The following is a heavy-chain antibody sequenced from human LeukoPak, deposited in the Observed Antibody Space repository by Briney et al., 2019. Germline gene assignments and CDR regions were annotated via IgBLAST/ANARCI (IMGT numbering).Heavy chain of an antibody. CDR3: ARPSNEGQWLVGQGVDY. CDR1: GFTFSSYS. CDR2: ISSSSSYI. D-gene: IGHD6-19*01. J-gene: IGHJ4*02. V-gene: IGHV3-21*01. Sequence: GGSLRLSCAASGFTFSSYSMNWVRQAPGKGLEWVSSISSSSSYIYYADSVKGRFTISRDNAKKSMYLEMNSLRAEDTAVYYCARPSNEGQWLVGQGVDYWGQGTLVTVSS.